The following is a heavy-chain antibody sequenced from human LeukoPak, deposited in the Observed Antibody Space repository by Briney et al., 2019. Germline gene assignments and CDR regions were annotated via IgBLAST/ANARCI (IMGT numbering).Heavy chain of an antibody. CDR3: ARQGSGSYKLDY. V-gene: IGHV1-2*02. D-gene: IGHD3-10*01. Sequence: ASVKVSCKASGYTFTGYYMHWVRQAPGQGLEWMGWINPNSGDTYFAQHFKGRVTMTTDTSISTTYMEMNSLRSDDTAVFYCARQGSGSYKLDYWSQGALVTVSS. J-gene: IGHJ4*02. CDR2: INPNSGDT. CDR1: GYTFTGYY.